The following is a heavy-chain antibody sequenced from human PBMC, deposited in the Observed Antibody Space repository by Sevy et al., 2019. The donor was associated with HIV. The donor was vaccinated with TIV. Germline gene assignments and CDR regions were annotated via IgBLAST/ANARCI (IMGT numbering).Heavy chain of an antibody. CDR3: ARRSGYYDSSGYSFDY. Sequence: ASVKVSCKASGYTSTSYGISWVRRAPGQGLEWMGWISAYNGNTNYAQKLQGRVTMTTDTSTSTAYMELRSLRSDDTAVYYCARRSGYYDSSGYSFDYWGQGTLVTVSS. CDR1: GYTSTSYG. J-gene: IGHJ4*02. CDR2: ISAYNGNT. V-gene: IGHV1-18*01. D-gene: IGHD3-22*01.